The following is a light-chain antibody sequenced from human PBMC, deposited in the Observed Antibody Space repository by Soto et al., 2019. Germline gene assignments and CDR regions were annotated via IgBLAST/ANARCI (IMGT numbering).Light chain of an antibody. V-gene: IGLV1-40*01. J-gene: IGLJ3*02. CDR2: GNS. Sequence: QSVLTQPPSVSGAPGQRVTISCTGSSSNIGAGYDVHWYQQLPGTAPKLLIYGNSNRPSGVPDRFSGSKSGTSASLAITGLHAEYDADYYCQSYDSSLTALFGGGTKVTVL. CDR1: SSNIGAGYD. CDR3: QSYDSSLTAL.